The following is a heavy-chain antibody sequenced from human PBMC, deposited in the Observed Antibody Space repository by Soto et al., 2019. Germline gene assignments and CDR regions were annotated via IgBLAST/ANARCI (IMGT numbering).Heavy chain of an antibody. CDR3: ARERITGTQGYAFDI. D-gene: IGHD1-7*01. CDR2: INPNSGGT. V-gene: IGHV1-2*04. CDR1: GYTFTGYY. J-gene: IGHJ3*02. Sequence: QVQLVQSGAEVKKPGASVKVSCKASGYTFTGYYMHWVRQAPGQGLEWMGWINPNSGGTNYAQKFQGWSTMTRDTSISTAYMELSRLRSDDTAVYYCARERITGTQGYAFDIWGQGTMVTVSS.